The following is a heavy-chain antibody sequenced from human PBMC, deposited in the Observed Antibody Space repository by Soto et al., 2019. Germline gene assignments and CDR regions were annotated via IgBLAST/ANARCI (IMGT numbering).Heavy chain of an antibody. CDR2: ISAYNGNT. Sequence: QVQLVQSGAEVKKPGASVKVSCKASGYTFTSYGISWVRQAPGQGLEWMGWISAYNGNTNYAQKLQGRVTMTTDTSTSTAYSERRCLRSDDTAVYYCARQRGKPRGTGYPFYYGMDVGGQGSTVTVSS. D-gene: IGHD3-9*01. J-gene: IGHJ6*02. CDR3: ARQRGKPRGTGYPFYYGMDV. V-gene: IGHV1-18*01. CDR1: GYTFTSYG.